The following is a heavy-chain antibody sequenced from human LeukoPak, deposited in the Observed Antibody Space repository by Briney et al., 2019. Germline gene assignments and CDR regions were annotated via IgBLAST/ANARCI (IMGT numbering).Heavy chain of an antibody. D-gene: IGHD3-9*01. CDR1: GYTFTSYG. CDR3: AKHYDILTGYYTAFDY. V-gene: IGHV1-18*01. J-gene: IGHJ4*02. Sequence: ASVKVSCKASGYTFTSYGISWVRQAPGQGLEWMGWISAYNGNTNYAQKLQGRVTMTTDTSTSTAYMELRSLRSDDTAVYYCAKHYDILTGYYTAFDYWGXGTLVTVSS. CDR2: ISAYNGNT.